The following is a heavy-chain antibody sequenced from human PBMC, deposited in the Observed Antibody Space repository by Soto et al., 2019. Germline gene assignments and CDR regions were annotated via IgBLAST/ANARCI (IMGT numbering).Heavy chain of an antibody. V-gene: IGHV3-23*01. D-gene: IGHD6-19*01. CDR3: AKGRYSSGWYGVANDAFDI. CDR1: GFTFSSYA. CDR2: ISGSGGST. Sequence: EVQLLESGGGLVQPGGSLRLSCAASGFTFSSYAMSWVRQAPGKGLEWVSAISGSGGSTYYADSVKGRFTISRDNSKNTLYLQMNSLRAADTAVYYCAKGRYSSGWYGVANDAFDIWGQGTMVTVSS. J-gene: IGHJ3*02.